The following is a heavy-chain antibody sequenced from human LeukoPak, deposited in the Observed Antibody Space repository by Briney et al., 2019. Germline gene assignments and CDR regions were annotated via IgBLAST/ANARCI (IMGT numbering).Heavy chain of an antibody. CDR3: ARVYSYDEFDY. V-gene: IGHV1-2*02. Sequence: ASVKVSFKASGYTFTGYYMHWVRQAPGQGREWMGWINPNSGGTNYAQKFQGRVTMTRDTSISTAYMELSRLRSDDTAVYYCARVYSYDEFDYWGQGTLVTVSS. CDR2: INPNSGGT. CDR1: GYTFTGYY. J-gene: IGHJ4*02. D-gene: IGHD5-18*01.